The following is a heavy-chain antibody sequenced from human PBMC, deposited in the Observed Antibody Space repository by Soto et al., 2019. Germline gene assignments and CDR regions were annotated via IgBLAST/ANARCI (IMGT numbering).Heavy chain of an antibody. CDR2: IFTGGST. CDR1: GFTVSSNY. CDR3: ARDRYSSGWLDAFVI. J-gene: IGHJ3*02. V-gene: IGHV3-53*04. Sequence: EVQLVESGGGLVQPGGSPRLSCAASGFTVSSNYMSWVRQAPGKGLEWVSVIFTGGSTYYADSVKGRFTISRHSSKNTVYLQMNSLRAEDTAVYYCARDRYSSGWLDAFVIWGQGTMVTVSS. D-gene: IGHD6-19*01.